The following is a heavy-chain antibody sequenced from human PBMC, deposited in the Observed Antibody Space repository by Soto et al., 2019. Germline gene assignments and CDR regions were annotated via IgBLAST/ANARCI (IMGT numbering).Heavy chain of an antibody. J-gene: IGHJ6*02. CDR3: AKKGGDSCYYYYYGMDV. V-gene: IGHV3-23*01. CDR2: ISGSGGST. Sequence: GGSLRLSCAASGFTFSSYAMSWVRQAPGKGLEWVSAISGSGGSTYYADSVKGRFTISRDNSENTLYLQMNSLRAEDTAVYYCAKKGGDSCYYYYYGMDVWGQGTTVTVSS. D-gene: IGHD3-16*01. CDR1: GFTFSSYA.